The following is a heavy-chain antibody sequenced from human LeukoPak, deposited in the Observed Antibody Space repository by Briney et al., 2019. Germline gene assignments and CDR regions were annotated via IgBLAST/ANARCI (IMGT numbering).Heavy chain of an antibody. CDR3: ARELPTVTTYYFDY. D-gene: IGHD4-17*01. Sequence: GGSLRLSGAASGFTFSSYLMHWVRQAPGKGLVWVSRINSDGSSTSYADSVKGRFTISRDNAKNTLYLQMNSLRAEDTAVYYCARELPTVTTYYFDYWGQGTLVTVSS. J-gene: IGHJ4*02. CDR2: INSDGSST. V-gene: IGHV3-74*01. CDR1: GFTFSSYL.